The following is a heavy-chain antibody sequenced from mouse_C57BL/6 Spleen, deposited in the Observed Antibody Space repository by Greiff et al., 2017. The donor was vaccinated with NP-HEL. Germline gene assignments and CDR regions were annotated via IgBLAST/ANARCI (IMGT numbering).Heavy chain of an antibody. V-gene: IGHV1-81*01. CDR3: AREVLDYDYPFAY. J-gene: IGHJ3*01. CDR2: IYPRSGNT. Sequence: QVQLKESGAELARPGASVKLSCKASGYTFTSYGISWVKQRTGQGLEWIGEIYPRSGNTYYNEKFKGKATLTADKSSSTAYMELRSLTSEDSAVYFCAREVLDYDYPFAYWGQGTLVTVSA. CDR1: GYTFTSYG. D-gene: IGHD2-4*01.